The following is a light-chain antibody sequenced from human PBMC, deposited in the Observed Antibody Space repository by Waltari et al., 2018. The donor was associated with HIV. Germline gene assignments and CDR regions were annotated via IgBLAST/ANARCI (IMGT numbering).Light chain of an antibody. CDR3: QSADSNASLWV. Sequence: SYELTQPPSVSVSPGQTARITCSGDALPKQYAYWYQQRSGQAPVLVIYKDTERPSGITERFSGSSSGTTATLTIIGVQAQDEADYHCQSADSNASLWVFGGGTKLTVL. CDR2: KDT. CDR1: ALPKQY. J-gene: IGLJ3*02. V-gene: IGLV3-25*03.